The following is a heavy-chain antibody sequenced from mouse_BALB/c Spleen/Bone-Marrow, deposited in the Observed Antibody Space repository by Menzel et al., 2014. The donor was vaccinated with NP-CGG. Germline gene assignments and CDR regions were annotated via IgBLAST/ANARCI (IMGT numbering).Heavy chain of an antibody. Sequence: VHLVESGPGLVAPSQSLSITCTVSGFSLTSYGVHWVRQPPGKGLEWLGVIWAGGSTNYNSALMSRLSISKDNSKSQVFLKMNSLQTDDTAMYYCARGGWLLETYYAMDYWGQGTSVTVSS. J-gene: IGHJ4*01. CDR1: GFSLTSYG. D-gene: IGHD2-3*01. CDR2: IWAGGST. CDR3: ARGGWLLETYYAMDY. V-gene: IGHV2-9*02.